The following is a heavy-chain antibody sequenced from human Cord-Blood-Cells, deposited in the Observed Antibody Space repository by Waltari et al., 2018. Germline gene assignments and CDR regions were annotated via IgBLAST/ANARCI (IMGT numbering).Heavy chain of an antibody. J-gene: IGHJ4*02. D-gene: IGHD6-13*01. CDR2: INHSGST. CDR3: ARCRYSSSWYRGKYGY. CDR1: GGSFSGYY. V-gene: IGHV4-34*01. Sequence: QVQLQQWGAGLLKPSETLSLTCAVYGGSFSGYYWSWIRQPPGKGLEWIGEINHSGSTNYNPSLKSRFTISVDTSKNQFSLKLSSVTAADTSVYYCARCRYSSSWYRGKYGYWGQGTLVTVSP.